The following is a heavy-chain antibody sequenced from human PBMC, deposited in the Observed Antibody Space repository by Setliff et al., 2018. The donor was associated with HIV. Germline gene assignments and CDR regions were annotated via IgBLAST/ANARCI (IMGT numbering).Heavy chain of an antibody. CDR2: IIPIIGTT. CDR3: ARGKWIQLWSYDAFDI. Sequence: SVKVSCKASGGTFSSYAISWVRQAPGQGLEWMGGIIPIIGTTNYAQKFQGRVTITADESTSTAYMELSSLRSEDTAVYYCARGKWIQLWSYDAFDIWGQGTMVTVSS. J-gene: IGHJ3*02. D-gene: IGHD5-18*01. V-gene: IGHV1-69*13. CDR1: GGTFSSYA.